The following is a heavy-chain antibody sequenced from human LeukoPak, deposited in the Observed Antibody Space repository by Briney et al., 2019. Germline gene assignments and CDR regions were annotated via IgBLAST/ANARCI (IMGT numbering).Heavy chain of an antibody. V-gene: IGHV3-33*01. CDR3: ARGTDIVVVPAAEIDY. CDR2: IWYDGSIK. D-gene: IGHD2-2*01. J-gene: IGHJ4*02. CDR1: GFTFSSYG. Sequence: GGSLRLSCAASGFTFSSYGMHWVRQAPGKGLEWVAVIWYDGSIKYYADSVKGRFTISRDNSKNTLYLQMNSLRAEDTAVYYCARGTDIVVVPAAEIDYWGQGNLVTVSS.